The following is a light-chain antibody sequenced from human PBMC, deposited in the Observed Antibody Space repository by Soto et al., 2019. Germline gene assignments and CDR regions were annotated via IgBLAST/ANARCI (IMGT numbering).Light chain of an antibody. J-gene: IGLJ2*01. CDR2: DVT. CDR3: SSYAGNNNLV. Sequence: SALTQPRSVSGSPGQSVSISCTGTISDVAGYNYVSWYQHHPGKAPKLLISDVTKRPSWVPDRFSGSKSGNTASLTISELQAEDEADYYCSSYAGNNNLVFGGGTKVTVL. CDR1: ISDVAGYNY. V-gene: IGLV2-11*01.